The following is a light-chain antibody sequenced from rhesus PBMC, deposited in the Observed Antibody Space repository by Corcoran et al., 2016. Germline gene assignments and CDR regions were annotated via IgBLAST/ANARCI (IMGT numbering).Light chain of an antibody. CDR1: ENVNNY. Sequence: DIQMTQSPSSLSASVGDRVTITCRARENVNNYLNWYQQKPGKAPKLRSYNASTLHSGVPSRFSGSGSGTDYTFTISSLQPVDVATYYCQHGYGTPLTFGGGTKVELK. V-gene: IGKV1-74*01. J-gene: IGKJ4*01. CDR2: NAS. CDR3: QHGYGTPLT.